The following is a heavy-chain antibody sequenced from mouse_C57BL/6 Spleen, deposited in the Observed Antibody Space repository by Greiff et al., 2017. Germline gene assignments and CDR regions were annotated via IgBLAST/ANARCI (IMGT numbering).Heavy chain of an antibody. CDR3: ARGDYYGSFAY. Sequence: QVHVKQPGAELVKPGASVKMSCKASGYTFTSYWITWVKQRPGQGLEWIGDIYPGSGSTNYNEKFKSKATLTVDTSSITAYMQLSRLTSEDSAVYYWARGDYYGSFAYWGQGTLVTVSA. D-gene: IGHD1-1*01. V-gene: IGHV1-55*01. CDR2: IYPGSGST. J-gene: IGHJ3*01. CDR1: GYTFTSYW.